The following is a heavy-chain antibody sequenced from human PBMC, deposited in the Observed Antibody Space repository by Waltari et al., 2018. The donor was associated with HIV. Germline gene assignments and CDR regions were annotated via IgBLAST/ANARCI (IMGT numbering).Heavy chain of an antibody. CDR1: GFSLSTSGMC. CDR2: IDWDDDK. J-gene: IGHJ6*02. D-gene: IGHD2-15*01. Sequence: QVTLRESGPALVKPTQTLTLTCTFSGFSLSTSGMCVSWIRQPPGKALEWLARIDWDDDKYYSTSLKTRLTISKDTSKNQVVLTMTNMDPVDTATYYCARIQGGYCSGGSCYRHYYYYGMDVWGQGTTVTVSS. CDR3: ARIQGGYCSGGSCYRHYYYYGMDV. V-gene: IGHV2-70*15.